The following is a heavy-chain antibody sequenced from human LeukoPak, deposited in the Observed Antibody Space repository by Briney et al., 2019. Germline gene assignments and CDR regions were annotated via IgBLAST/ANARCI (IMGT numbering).Heavy chain of an antibody. CDR3: AKDTKGITIFGVVPYYFDY. CDR1: GFTFSSYA. V-gene: IGHV3-23*01. J-gene: IGHJ4*02. D-gene: IGHD3-3*01. CDR2: ISGSGGST. Sequence: GGSLRLSCAASGFTFSSYAMSWVRQAPGKGLEWVSAISGSGGSTYYADSVKGRFTISRDNSKNTLYLQMNSLRAEDTAVYYCAKDTKGITIFGVVPYYFDYWGQGTLVTVSS.